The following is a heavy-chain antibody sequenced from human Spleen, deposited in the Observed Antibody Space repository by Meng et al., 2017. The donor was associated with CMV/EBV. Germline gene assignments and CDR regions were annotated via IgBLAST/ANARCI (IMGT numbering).Heavy chain of an antibody. CDR1: GYTFTSYG. J-gene: IGHJ4*02. Sequence: ASVKVSCKASGYTFTSYGISWVRQAPGQGLEWMGWISAYNGNTNYAQKLQGRVTMTTDTSTSTAYMELSSLRSEDTAVYYCAIPISGMNYFDYWGQGTLVTVSS. V-gene: IGHV1-18*01. D-gene: IGHD6-19*01. CDR3: AIPISGMNYFDY. CDR2: ISAYNGNT.